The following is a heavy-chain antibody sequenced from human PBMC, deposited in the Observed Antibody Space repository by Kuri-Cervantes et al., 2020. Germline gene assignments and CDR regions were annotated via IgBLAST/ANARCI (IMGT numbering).Heavy chain of an antibody. D-gene: IGHD3-10*01. CDR1: GGSISGYY. V-gene: IGHV4-4*07. CDR2: IYNNENT. Sequence: GSLRLSCTVSGGSISGYYWSWIRQPAGEGLEWIGRIYNNENTNYNSSLKSRVTLSLDTSRNQFSLKLSSVTAADTAVYYCAGIRDSRGKWYFDYWGQGTLVTVSS. J-gene: IGHJ4*02. CDR3: AGIRDSRGKWYFDY.